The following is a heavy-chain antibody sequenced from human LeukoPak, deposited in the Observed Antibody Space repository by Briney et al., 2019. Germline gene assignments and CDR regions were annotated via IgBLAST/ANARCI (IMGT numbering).Heavy chain of an antibody. CDR2: IKGDESEK. V-gene: IGHV3-7*01. J-gene: IGHJ4*02. CDR3: ARGGAALFDY. Sequence: GGSLRLSCAASGFTFSNYWMHWVRQAPGKGLEWVANIKGDESEKYYVDSVKGRFTISRDNAKNSLYLQMNSLRAEDTAVYYCARGGAALFDYWGQGTLVTVSS. D-gene: IGHD1-26*01. CDR1: GFTFSNYW.